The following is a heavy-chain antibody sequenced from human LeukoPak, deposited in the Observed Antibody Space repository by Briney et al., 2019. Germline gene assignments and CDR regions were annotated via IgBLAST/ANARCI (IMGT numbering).Heavy chain of an antibody. CDR1: GFTFSSYG. CDR3: AKTAMAIFDY. CDR2: ISSSGSTI. J-gene: IGHJ4*02. V-gene: IGHV3-48*03. Sequence: GGSLRLSCAASGFTFSSYGMNWVRQAPGKGLEWVSYISSSGSTIYYADSVKGRFTISRDNAKNSLYLQMNSLRAEDTAVYYCAKTAMAIFDYWGQGTLVTVSS. D-gene: IGHD5-18*01.